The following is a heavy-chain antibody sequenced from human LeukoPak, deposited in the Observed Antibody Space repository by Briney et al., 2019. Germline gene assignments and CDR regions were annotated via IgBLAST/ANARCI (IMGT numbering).Heavy chain of an antibody. CDR2: ISSDGSEK. J-gene: IGHJ4*02. Sequence: GGSLRLSCAASGFTFKNYAMHWVRLAPGKGLEWVAVISSDGSEKYYADSVQGRFTVSRDNSKNTLYLQMNSLNAEDTAMYYCAKGLRSESYYNTFDYWGQGTLVTVSA. CDR1: GFTFKNYA. V-gene: IGHV3-30*18. CDR3: AKGLRSESYYNTFDY. D-gene: IGHD3-10*01.